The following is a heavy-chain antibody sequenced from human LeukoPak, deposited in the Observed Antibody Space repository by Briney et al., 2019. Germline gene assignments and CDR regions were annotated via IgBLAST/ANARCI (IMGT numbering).Heavy chain of an antibody. D-gene: IGHD2-2*01. V-gene: IGHV4-34*01. CDR1: GGSFRGYY. CDR3: ARDFSHCSSTSCPPSRFDP. CDR2: INHSGST. Sequence: SETLSLTCAVYGGSFRGYYWSWIRQPPGKGLEWIGEINHSGSTNYNPSLKSRVTISVDRSKNQFSLKLSSVTAADTAVYYCARDFSHCSSTSCPPSRFDPWGQGTLVTVSS. J-gene: IGHJ5*02.